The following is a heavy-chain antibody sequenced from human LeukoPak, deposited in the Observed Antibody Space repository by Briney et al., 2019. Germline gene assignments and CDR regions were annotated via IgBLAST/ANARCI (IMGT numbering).Heavy chain of an antibody. CDR3: ARDLDSGSSDFDY. CDR1: GGTFSSYA. CDR2: IIPIFGTA. V-gene: IGHV1-69*13. D-gene: IGHD3-10*01. J-gene: IGHJ4*02. Sequence: SVKVSCKASGGTFSSYAISWVRQAPGQGLEWMGGIIPIFGTANYAQKFQGRVTITADESTSTAYMELSSLRSEDTAVYYCARDLDSGSSDFDYWGQGTLVTVSS.